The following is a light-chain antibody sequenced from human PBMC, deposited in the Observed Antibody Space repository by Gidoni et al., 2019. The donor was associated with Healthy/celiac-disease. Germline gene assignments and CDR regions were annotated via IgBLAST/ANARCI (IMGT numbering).Light chain of an antibody. CDR1: QSVSSY. Sequence: EIVLPQSPATLSLSPGERATLSCRASQSVSSYLAWYQQKPGQAPRLLIYDASNRATGIPARFSGSGAGTDFTITISSLEPEDFAVYYCQQRSNWPLTFGGGTKVEIK. CDR3: QQRSNWPLT. V-gene: IGKV3-11*01. J-gene: IGKJ4*01. CDR2: DAS.